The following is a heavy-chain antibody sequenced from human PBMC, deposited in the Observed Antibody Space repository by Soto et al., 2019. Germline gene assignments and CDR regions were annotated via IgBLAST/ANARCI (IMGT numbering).Heavy chain of an antibody. CDR1: GFTFTSSA. CDR3: AADFHYDILTGYPPFDP. J-gene: IGHJ5*02. CDR2: IVVGSGNT. D-gene: IGHD3-9*01. V-gene: IGHV1-58*01. Sequence: SVKVSCQASGFTFTSSAVQWVRQARGQRLEWIGWIVVGSGNTNYAQKFQERVTITRDMSTSTAYMELSSLRSEDTAVYYCAADFHYDILTGYPPFDPWGQGTLVTVSS.